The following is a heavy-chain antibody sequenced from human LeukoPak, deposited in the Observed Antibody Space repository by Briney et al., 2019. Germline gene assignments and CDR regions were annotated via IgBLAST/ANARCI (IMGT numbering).Heavy chain of an antibody. CDR2: ISGSGGST. CDR3: AKDRFFTMVRGVDY. CDR1: GFTFSSYA. D-gene: IGHD3-10*01. Sequence: PGGSLRLSCAASGFTFSSYAMSWVRQAPGKGLEWVSAISGSGGSTYYADSVKGRFTISRDNSKNTLYLQMNSLRAEDTAAYYCAKDRFFTMVRGVDYWGRGTLVTVSS. V-gene: IGHV3-23*01. J-gene: IGHJ4*02.